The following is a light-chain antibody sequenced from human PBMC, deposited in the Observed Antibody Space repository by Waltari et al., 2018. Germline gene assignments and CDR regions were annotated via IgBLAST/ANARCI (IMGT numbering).Light chain of an antibody. Sequence: ETVKTQSPGTLSVSPGDRVILSCRASQSVGSELAWYQQRPGQTPRLLIYGASTRVTGLPARFSGSGSGTEFTLTISSLQSEDFGLYYCQQYDNWPLTFGGGTKVEIK. CDR3: QQYDNWPLT. CDR1: QSVGSE. CDR2: GAS. V-gene: IGKV3-15*01. J-gene: IGKJ4*01.